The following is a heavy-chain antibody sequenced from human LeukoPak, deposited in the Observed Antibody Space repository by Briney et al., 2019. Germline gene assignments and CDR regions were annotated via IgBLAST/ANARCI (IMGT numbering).Heavy chain of an antibody. Sequence: GASVKVSCKASGYTFTSYAMHWVRQAPGQRLEWMGWINPSSGGTNYAQRFQGCVTMTRDTSIRTAYMEVTRLTFDDTAVYYCARQLHRYQYLDAYWGQGTLATVSS. CDR1: GYTFTSYA. J-gene: IGHJ4*02. CDR3: ARQLHRYQYLDAY. V-gene: IGHV1-2*04. CDR2: INPSSGGT. D-gene: IGHD1-1*01.